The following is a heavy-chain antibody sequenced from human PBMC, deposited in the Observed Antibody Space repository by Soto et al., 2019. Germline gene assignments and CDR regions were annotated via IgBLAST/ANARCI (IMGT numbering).Heavy chain of an antibody. V-gene: IGHV1-8*01. CDR1: GYTFTSYD. J-gene: IGHJ6*03. CDR3: ARVRTYYDFWSGYYKAYYYYYYMVV. Sequence: ASVKVSCKASGYTFTSYDINWVRQATGQGLEWMGWMNPNSGNTGYAQKFQGRVTMTRNTSISTAYMELSSLRSEDTAVYYCARVRTYYDFWSGYYKAYYYYYYMVVWGKGTTVTVS. CDR2: MNPNSGNT. D-gene: IGHD3-3*01.